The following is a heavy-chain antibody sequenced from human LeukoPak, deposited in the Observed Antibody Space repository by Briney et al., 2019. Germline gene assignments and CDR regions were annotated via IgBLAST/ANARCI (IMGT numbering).Heavy chain of an antibody. CDR2: ISHSGST. Sequence: PSETLSLTCAVYGGSFSGYYWSWIRQPPGKGPEWIGEISHSGSTNYNPSLKSRVTISVDTSKNQFSLKLSSVTAADTAVYYWARGVYIAAAQYGYWGQATLVTLYS. J-gene: IGHJ4*02. V-gene: IGHV4-34*01. CDR3: ARGVYIAAAQYGY. D-gene: IGHD6-13*01. CDR1: GGSFSGYY.